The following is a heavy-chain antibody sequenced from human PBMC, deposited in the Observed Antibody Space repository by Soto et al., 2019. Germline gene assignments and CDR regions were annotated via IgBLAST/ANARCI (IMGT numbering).Heavy chain of an antibody. J-gene: IGHJ4*02. CDR2: INHSGST. Sequence: TLSLTCAVYGGSFSGYYWSWIRQPPGKGLEWIGEINHSGSTNYNPSLKSRVTISVDTSKNQFSLKLSSVTAADTAVYYCARGRRYSYGPLGRFDYWGQGTLVTVSS. CDR3: ARGRRYSYGPLGRFDY. D-gene: IGHD5-18*01. CDR1: GGSFSGYY. V-gene: IGHV4-34*01.